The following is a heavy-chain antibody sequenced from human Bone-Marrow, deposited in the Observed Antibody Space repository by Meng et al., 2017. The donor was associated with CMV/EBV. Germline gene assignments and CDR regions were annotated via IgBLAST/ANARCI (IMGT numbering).Heavy chain of an antibody. V-gene: IGHV1-18*01. Sequence: ASVKVSCKASGYTFTSYGISWVRQAPGQGLEWMGWISAYNGNTNYAQKLQGRVTMTTDTSTSTAYMELRSLRSDDTAVYYCARDQDGTIFGVVLSFDPWGQGPLVTGSS. CDR1: GYTFTSYG. D-gene: IGHD3-3*01. CDR3: ARDQDGTIFGVVLSFDP. J-gene: IGHJ5*02. CDR2: ISAYNGNT.